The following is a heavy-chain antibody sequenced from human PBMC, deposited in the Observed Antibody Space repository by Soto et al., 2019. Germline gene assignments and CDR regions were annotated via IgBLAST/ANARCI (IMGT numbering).Heavy chain of an antibody. CDR1: GGTFSSYT. V-gene: IGHV1-69*02. D-gene: IGHD4-17*01. J-gene: IGHJ4*02. CDR2: IIPILGIA. Sequence: QVQLVQSGAEVKKPGSSVKVSCKASGGTFSSYTISWVRQAPGQGLEWMGRIIPILGIANYAQKFQGRVTITXXKXTXXADMELSSLRSEDTAGYYCARGRDRPYPSNDYDDYWGQGTLVTVSS. CDR3: ARGRDRPYPSNDYDDY.